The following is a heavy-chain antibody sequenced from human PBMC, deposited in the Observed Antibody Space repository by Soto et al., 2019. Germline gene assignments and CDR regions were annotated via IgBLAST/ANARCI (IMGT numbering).Heavy chain of an antibody. J-gene: IGHJ6*02. Sequence: ASVKVSCKASGGTFSSYAISWVRQAPGQGLEWMGGIIPIFGTANYAQKFQGRVTITADESTSTAYMELSSLRSEDTAVYYCARGAVLGLAIFGAVIRHSNSYYYGMDVWGQGTTVTVSS. CDR2: IIPIFGTA. CDR1: GGTFSSYA. CDR3: ARGAVLGLAIFGAVIRHSNSYYYGMDV. V-gene: IGHV1-69*13. D-gene: IGHD3-3*01.